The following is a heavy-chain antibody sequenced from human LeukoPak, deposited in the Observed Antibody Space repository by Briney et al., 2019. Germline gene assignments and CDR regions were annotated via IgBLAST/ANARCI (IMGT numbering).Heavy chain of an antibody. J-gene: IGHJ4*02. CDR1: GRSISSGSYY. CDR2: IYTSGST. CDR3: ASAYYYDSSVLDY. Sequence: SQTLSLTCTFSGRSISSGSYYWSWSRQPAGKVLEWIGRIYTSGSTNYNPSLKSRVTISVDTSKNQFSLKLSSVTAADTAVYYCASAYYYDSSVLDYWGQGNLVTVSS. D-gene: IGHD3-22*01. V-gene: IGHV4-61*02.